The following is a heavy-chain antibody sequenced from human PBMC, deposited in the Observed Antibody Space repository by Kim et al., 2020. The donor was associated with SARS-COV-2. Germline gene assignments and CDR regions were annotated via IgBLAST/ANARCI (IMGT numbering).Heavy chain of an antibody. CDR3: TRLLRGSTT. Sequence: GGSLRLSCAASGFTFSDSHIHWVRQASGKGLEWVGHIRNKANNYATAYNASVKGRFTISRDDLKNTAYLQMNSLKTEDTAVDYCTRLLRGSTTWCQGTLV. CDR2: IRNKANNYAT. CDR1: GFTFSDSH. J-gene: IGHJ5*02. D-gene: IGHD3-10*01. V-gene: IGHV3-73*01.